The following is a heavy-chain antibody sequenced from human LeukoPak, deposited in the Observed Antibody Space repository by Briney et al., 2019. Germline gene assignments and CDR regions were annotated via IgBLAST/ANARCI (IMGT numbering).Heavy chain of an antibody. CDR3: ARGGDYHLLAPIDY. J-gene: IGHJ4*02. D-gene: IGHD4-17*01. CDR1: GFDVGRNY. CDR2: IYSGGAT. V-gene: IGHV3-53*01. Sequence: PGGSLRLSCAASGFDVGRNYMTWVRQAPGKGLEWVSFIYSGGATYYADSVRGRFTISRDSSKNTLYLQMNSLRVEDTAVYYCARGGDYHLLAPIDYWGQGTLVTVSS.